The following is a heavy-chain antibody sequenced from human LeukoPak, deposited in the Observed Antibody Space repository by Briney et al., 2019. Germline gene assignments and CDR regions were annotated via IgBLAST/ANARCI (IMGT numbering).Heavy chain of an antibody. J-gene: IGHJ4*02. D-gene: IGHD6-19*01. CDR3: ARHGEAVAGTNFDY. Sequence: GESLKISCKGSGYTFTNYWIGWVRHMPGKGLEWMGGIYPGDSDIRYSPSFQGQVTISADKSISTAYLQWSSLKASDTAMYYCARHGEAVAGTNFDYWGQGTLVTVSS. CDR1: GYTFTNYW. CDR2: IYPGDSDI. V-gene: IGHV5-51*01.